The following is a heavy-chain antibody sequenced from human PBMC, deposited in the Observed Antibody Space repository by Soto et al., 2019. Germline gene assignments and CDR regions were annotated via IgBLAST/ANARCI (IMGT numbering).Heavy chain of an antibody. CDR2: IYYSGST. V-gene: IGHV4-30-4*01. CDR3: ARAPTYYYDSSGPKFDY. CDR1: GGSISSGGYY. Sequence: TLSLTCAVSGGSISSGGYYWSWIRQPPGKGLEWIGYIYYSGSTYYNPSLKSRVTISVDTSKNQFSLKLSSLTAADTAVYYCARAPTYYYDSSGPKFDYWGQGTLVTVSS. D-gene: IGHD3-22*01. J-gene: IGHJ4*02.